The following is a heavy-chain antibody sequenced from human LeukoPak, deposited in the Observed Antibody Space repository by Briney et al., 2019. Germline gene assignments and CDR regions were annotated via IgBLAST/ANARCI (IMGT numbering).Heavy chain of an antibody. CDR2: INPSGGST. Sequence: ASVKVSCKASGYTFTSYAMNWVRQAPGQGLEWMGIINPSGGSTSYAQKFQGRVTMTRDTSTSTVYMELSSLRSEDTAVYHCTQRISGYSYGYDAFDIWGQGTMVTVSS. D-gene: IGHD5-18*01. CDR3: TQRISGYSYGYDAFDI. J-gene: IGHJ3*02. V-gene: IGHV1-46*03. CDR1: GYTFTSYA.